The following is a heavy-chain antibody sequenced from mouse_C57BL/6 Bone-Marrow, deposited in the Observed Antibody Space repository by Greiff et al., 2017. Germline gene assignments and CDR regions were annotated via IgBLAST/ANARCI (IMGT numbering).Heavy chain of an antibody. CDR1: GYAFSSSW. J-gene: IGHJ1*03. CDR3: ARLRDCYGSSRDFDV. Sequence: QVQLQQSGPELVQPGASVKISCKASGYAFSSSWMNWVKQRPGKGLEWLGRIYPGDGDTNYNGKFKGKATLTADKSSSTAYMQLSSLTSEDSAVYFCARLRDCYGSSRDFDVWGTGTTVTVSS. D-gene: IGHD1-1*01. CDR2: IYPGDGDT. V-gene: IGHV1-82*01.